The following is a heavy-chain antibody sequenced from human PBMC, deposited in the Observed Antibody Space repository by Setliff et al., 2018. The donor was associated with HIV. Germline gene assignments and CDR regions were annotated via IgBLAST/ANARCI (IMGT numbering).Heavy chain of an antibody. CDR3: ARSTVGAGASFP. Sequence: ETLSLTCAVSGDSINTHYWSWIRQPPGKGLEWIGCISHSGNTNFNPSLNSRVTISLDTSKNQFSLRLTPLTAADTAIYYCARSTVGAGASFPWGRGILVTAPQ. CDR2: ISHSGNT. J-gene: IGHJ5*02. D-gene: IGHD1-26*01. CDR1: GDSINTHY. V-gene: IGHV4-59*11.